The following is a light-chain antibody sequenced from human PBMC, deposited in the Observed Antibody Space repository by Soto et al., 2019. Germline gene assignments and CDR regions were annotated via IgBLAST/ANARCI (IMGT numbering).Light chain of an antibody. J-gene: IGLJ2*01. CDR3: AACDDSLNGRVV. CDR1: SSNIGSNV. CDR2: RNN. V-gene: IGLV1-44*01. Sequence: QSVLTQPPSASGTPGQRVTISCSGSSSNIGSNVVNWYQQFPGTAPKLLIYRNNQRPSGVPDRFSGSKSGTSVSLAISGLQSEDEADYYCAACDDSLNGRVVFGGGTKVTVL.